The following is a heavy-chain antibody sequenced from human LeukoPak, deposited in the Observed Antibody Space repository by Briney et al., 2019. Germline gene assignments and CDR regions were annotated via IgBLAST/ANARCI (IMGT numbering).Heavy chain of an antibody. V-gene: IGHV3-30*18. CDR2: ISYDGSNK. Sequence: GGSLRLSCAASGFTFSSYGMHWVRQAPGKGLEWVAVISYDGSNKFYADSVKGRFTISRDNSKNTLYLQMNSLRAEDTAVYYCAKDLPGGNDYWGQGTLVTVSS. CDR3: AKDLPGGNDY. J-gene: IGHJ4*02. D-gene: IGHD3-16*01. CDR1: GFTFSSYG.